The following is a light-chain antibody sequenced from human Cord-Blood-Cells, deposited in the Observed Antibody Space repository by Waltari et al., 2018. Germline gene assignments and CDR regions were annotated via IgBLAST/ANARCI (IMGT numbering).Light chain of an antibody. CDR3: MQALQTPR. V-gene: IGKV2-28*01. CDR2: CGS. CDR1: QSLLHSNGYNY. Sequence: DIVMTQSQLSLPVTPREPASISCSSSQSLLHSNGYNYLDWYLQKPGQSPQLLIYCGSNRASGVPDRFSGSGSSTDFTLKISRVEAEDVGVYYCMQALQTPRFGQGTKVEIK. J-gene: IGKJ1*01.